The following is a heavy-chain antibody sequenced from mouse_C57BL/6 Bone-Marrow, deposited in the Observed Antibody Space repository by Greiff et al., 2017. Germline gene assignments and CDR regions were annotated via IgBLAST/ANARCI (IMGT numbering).Heavy chain of an antibody. CDR1: GFTFTDYY. CDR3: ARSFYGSKFLGFAY. J-gene: IGHJ3*01. Sequence: DVKLVESGGGLVQPGGSLSLSCAASGFTFTDYYMSWVRQPPGKALEWLGFIRNKANGYTTEYSASVKGRFTISRDNSQSILYLQMNALRAEDSATYYCARSFYGSKFLGFAYWGQGTLVTVSA. CDR2: IRNKANGYTT. V-gene: IGHV7-3*01. D-gene: IGHD1-1*01.